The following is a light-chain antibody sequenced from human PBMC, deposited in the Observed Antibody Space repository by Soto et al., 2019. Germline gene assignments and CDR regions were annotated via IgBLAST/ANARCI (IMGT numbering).Light chain of an antibody. CDR2: GAS. J-gene: IGKJ1*01. CDR1: QIVRGSY. CDR3: QQYGSSLSWT. V-gene: IGKV3-20*01. Sequence: EIVVTQSPATLSLSPAERATLSCRSSQIVRGSYLDWYQQKPGQAPKLLIYGASSRATGFPDRFSGSGSGTDFTLTISRLEPEDFAVYYCQQYGSSLSWTFGQGTKVDIK.